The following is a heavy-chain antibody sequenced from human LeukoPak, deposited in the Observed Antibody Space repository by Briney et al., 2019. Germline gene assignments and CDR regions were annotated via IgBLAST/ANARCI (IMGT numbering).Heavy chain of an antibody. CDR3: ARHQLERPPWFDP. Sequence: SETLSLTCTVSGGSISSYYWSWIRQPPGKGLEWIEYIYYSGSTDYNPSLKSRVTISVDTSKNQFSLKLSSVTAADTAVYYCARHQLERPPWFDPWGQGTLVTVSS. V-gene: IGHV4-59*01. D-gene: IGHD1-1*01. CDR2: IYYSGST. CDR1: GGSISSYY. J-gene: IGHJ5*02.